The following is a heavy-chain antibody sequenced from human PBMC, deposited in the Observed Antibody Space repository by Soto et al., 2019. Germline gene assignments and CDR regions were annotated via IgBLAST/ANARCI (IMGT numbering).Heavy chain of an antibody. D-gene: IGHD3-22*01. Sequence: SVKVSCKASGFTFTSSAVQWVRQARGQRLEWIGWIVVGSGNTNYAQKFQERVTIARDMSTSTAYMELSSLRSEDTAVYYCAADRYDSSGYYYTHYYYGMDVWGQGTTVTVSS. V-gene: IGHV1-58*01. CDR3: AADRYDSSGYYYTHYYYGMDV. CDR1: GFTFTSSA. CDR2: IVVGSGNT. J-gene: IGHJ6*02.